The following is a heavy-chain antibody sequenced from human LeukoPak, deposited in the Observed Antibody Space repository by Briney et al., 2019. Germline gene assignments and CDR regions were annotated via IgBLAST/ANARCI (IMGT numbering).Heavy chain of an antibody. D-gene: IGHD3-22*01. CDR2: IYYRGST. CDR1: GDSISSTSYY. CDR3: ARRRYYDSTGYLD. Sequence: PSGTLSLSCTISGDSISSTSYYWGWIRHPPGEGLEWIGDIYYRGSTYYSPSLKSRVSISIDTSNNQFSLTLNAVTAADTALYFCARRRYYDSTGYLDWGQGTLVTVSS. V-gene: IGHV4-39*01. J-gene: IGHJ1*01.